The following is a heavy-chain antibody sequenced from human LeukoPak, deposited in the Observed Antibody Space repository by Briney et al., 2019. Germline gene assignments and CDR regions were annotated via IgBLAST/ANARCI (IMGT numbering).Heavy chain of an antibody. Sequence: GASVKVSCKASGYTFTSYGISWVRQAPGQGLEWMGWISAYNGNTNYAQKLQGRVTMTTDTSTSTAYMELRSLRSDDTAVYYCARDIVVVPAVGYFQHWGQGTLVTVSS. CDR3: ARDIVVVPAVGYFQH. J-gene: IGHJ1*01. V-gene: IGHV1-18*01. CDR2: ISAYNGNT. CDR1: GYTFTSYG. D-gene: IGHD2-2*01.